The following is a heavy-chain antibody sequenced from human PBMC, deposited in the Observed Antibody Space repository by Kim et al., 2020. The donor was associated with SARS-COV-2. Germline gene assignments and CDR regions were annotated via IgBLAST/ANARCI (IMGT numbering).Heavy chain of an antibody. J-gene: IGHJ4*02. Sequence: YYIPSLKSRVTISVDTAKKQFSLKLSSVAAADTAVYYCAGTDTRTRVFRDWGQGTLVTVSS. V-gene: IGHV4-31*02. CDR3: AGTDTRTRVFRD. D-gene: IGHD1-7*01.